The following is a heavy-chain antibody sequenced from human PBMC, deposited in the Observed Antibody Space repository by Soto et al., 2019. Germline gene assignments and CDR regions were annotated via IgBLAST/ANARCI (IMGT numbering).Heavy chain of an antibody. CDR3: SRHSINNGAYGMDV. CDR2: LYYSGNT. V-gene: IGHV4-39*01. D-gene: IGHD2-21*01. CDR1: RTCICSSYNY. Sequence: SETLSLTCTLSRTCICSSYNYWGGVRQPPGRGLEWIGSLYYSGNTFYNPSLKSRVTISLDTSKNRCSLDLSSVTGTETAIYCSSRHSINNGAYGMDVWGQGTTVTVSS. J-gene: IGHJ6*02.